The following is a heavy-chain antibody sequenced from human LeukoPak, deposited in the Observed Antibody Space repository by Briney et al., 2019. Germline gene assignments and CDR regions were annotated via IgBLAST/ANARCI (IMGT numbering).Heavy chain of an antibody. V-gene: IGHV3-53*01. J-gene: IGHJ4*02. D-gene: IGHD1-1*01. Sequence: GGSLRLSCAASGFTVSSNYMSWVRQAPGKGLEWVSVIYSGGSTYYAHSVKGRFTISRDNTRNTLHLQMNSRGAEDTAVYYCAMTSEAGTEDYWGQGTLVTVSS. CDR2: IYSGGST. CDR1: GFTVSSNY. CDR3: AMTSEAGTEDY.